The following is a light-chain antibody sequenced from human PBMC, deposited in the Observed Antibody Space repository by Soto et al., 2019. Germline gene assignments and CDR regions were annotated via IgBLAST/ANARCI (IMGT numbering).Light chain of an antibody. CDR3: QQYQTYSST. Sequence: DIQMTQSPSTLSASVGDGVTITCRASQNINTWLAWYQQKPGKAPKLLIYAASSLQSGVPSRFSGSGSGAAFTLTISNLQPEDFATYYCQQYQTYSSTFGGGTKVEIK. J-gene: IGKJ4*01. CDR1: QNINTW. CDR2: AAS. V-gene: IGKV1-5*01.